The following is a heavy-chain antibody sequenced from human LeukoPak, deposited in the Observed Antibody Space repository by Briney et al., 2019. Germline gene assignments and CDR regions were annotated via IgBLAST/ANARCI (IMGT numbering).Heavy chain of an antibody. CDR1: GYSFTSYW. Sequence: GESLKISCKGSGYSFTSYWIGWVRQMPGKGLEWMGIIYPGDSDTRYSPSFQGQVTISADKSISTAYLQWSSLKASDTAMYYCGRPDTRIVGPGNSFDIWGQGTMVTVSS. J-gene: IGHJ3*02. D-gene: IGHD3-22*01. V-gene: IGHV5-51*01. CDR3: GRPDTRIVGPGNSFDI. CDR2: IYPGDSDT.